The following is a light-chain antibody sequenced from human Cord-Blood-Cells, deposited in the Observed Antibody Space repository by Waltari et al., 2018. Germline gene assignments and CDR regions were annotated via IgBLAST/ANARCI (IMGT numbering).Light chain of an antibody. CDR3: QQSYSTHT. Sequence: IQMTQSPSSLSASVGARVTITCRASQSISSYLNWYQQKPGKAPKLLIYAASSLQSGVPSRFSGSGSGTDFTLTISSLQPEDFATYYCQQSYSTHTFGQGTKLEIK. CDR1: QSISSY. V-gene: IGKV1-39*01. CDR2: AAS. J-gene: IGKJ2*01.